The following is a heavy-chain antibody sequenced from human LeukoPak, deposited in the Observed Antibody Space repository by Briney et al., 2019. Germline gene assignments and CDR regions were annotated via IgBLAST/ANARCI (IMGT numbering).Heavy chain of an antibody. V-gene: IGHV1-46*01. D-gene: IGHD1-1*01. CDR1: GYTFTTDY. J-gene: IGHJ4*02. CDR3: ARDPKPQNDFSLDY. CDR2: INPSGGST. Sequence: ASVKVSCKASGYTFTTDYIHWVRQAPGQGLEWMGIINPSGGSTSYAQKFQGRVTMTRDTSTSTVYMELSSLRSEDTAVYYCARDPKPQNDFSLDYWGQGTLVTVSS.